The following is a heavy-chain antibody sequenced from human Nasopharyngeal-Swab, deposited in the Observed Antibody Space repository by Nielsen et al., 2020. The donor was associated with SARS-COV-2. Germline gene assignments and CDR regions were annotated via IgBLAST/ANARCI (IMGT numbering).Heavy chain of an antibody. V-gene: IGHV1-2*04. D-gene: IGHD3-10*01. Sequence: ASVKVSCKASGYTFTSYAMNWVRQAPGQGLEWMGWINPNSGGTNYAQKFQGWVTMTRDTSISTAYMELSRLRSDDTAVYYCARGGVLLWFGELLKPIYYYYYGMDVWGQGTTVTVSS. CDR1: GYTFTSYA. CDR2: INPNSGGT. CDR3: ARGGVLLWFGELLKPIYYYYYGMDV. J-gene: IGHJ6*02.